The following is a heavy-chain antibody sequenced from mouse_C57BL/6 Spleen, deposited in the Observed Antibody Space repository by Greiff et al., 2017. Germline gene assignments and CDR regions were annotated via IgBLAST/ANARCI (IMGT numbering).Heavy chain of an antibody. V-gene: IGHV3-6*01. CDR3: AGEAPDGYLAY. CDR2: ISYDGSN. Sequence: EVKLQESGPGLVKPSQSLSLTCSATGYSITSGYYWNWIRQFPGNNLECLGYISYDGSNNYNPSLKNRISITRNTSKNQFFLKLNSVTTEDTATYYCAGEAPDGYLAYWGKGTLVTVSA. J-gene: IGHJ3*01. CDR1: GYSITSGYY. D-gene: IGHD2-3*01.